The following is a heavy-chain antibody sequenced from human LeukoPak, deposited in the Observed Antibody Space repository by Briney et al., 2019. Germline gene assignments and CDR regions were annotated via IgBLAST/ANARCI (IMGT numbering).Heavy chain of an antibody. CDR1: GFTFSSYG. V-gene: IGHV3-30*02. Sequence: PGGSLGLSCAASGFTFSSYGMHWVRQAPGKGLEWVAFIRYDGSNKYYADSVKGRFTISRDNSKNTLYLQMNSLRAEDTAVYYCAKDIVVVPAAIPAFDIWGQGTMVTVSS. J-gene: IGHJ3*02. D-gene: IGHD2-2*02. CDR3: AKDIVVVPAAIPAFDI. CDR2: IRYDGSNK.